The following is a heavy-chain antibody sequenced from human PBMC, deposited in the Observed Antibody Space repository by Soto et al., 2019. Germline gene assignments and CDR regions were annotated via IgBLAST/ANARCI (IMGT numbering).Heavy chain of an antibody. CDR3: ARRYGTTFDY. CDR1: GGSISSYY. J-gene: IGHJ4*02. D-gene: IGHD1-7*01. V-gene: IGHV4-59*01. Sequence: PSETLSLTCTVSGGSISSYYWSWIRQPPGKGLEWIGYIYYSGSTNYNPSLKSRVTISVDTSKNQFSLKLSSVTAADTAVYYGARRYGTTFDYWGQGTLVTVPQ. CDR2: IYYSGST.